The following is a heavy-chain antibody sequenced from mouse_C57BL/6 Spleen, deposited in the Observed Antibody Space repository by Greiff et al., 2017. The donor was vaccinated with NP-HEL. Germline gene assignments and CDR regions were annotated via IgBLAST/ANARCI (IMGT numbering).Heavy chain of an antibody. CDR3: ARYDGYYLFMDY. V-gene: IGHV1-12*01. CDR2: IYPGNGDT. Sequence: QVQLKESGAELVRPGASVKMSCKASGYTFTSYNMHWVKQTPRQGLEWIGAIYPGNGDTSYNQKFKGKATLTVDKSSSTAYMQLSSLTSEDSAVYFCARYDGYYLFMDYWGQGTSVTVSS. D-gene: IGHD2-3*01. J-gene: IGHJ4*01. CDR1: GYTFTSYN.